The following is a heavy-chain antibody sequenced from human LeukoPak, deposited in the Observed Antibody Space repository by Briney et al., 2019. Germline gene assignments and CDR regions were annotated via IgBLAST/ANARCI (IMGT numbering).Heavy chain of an antibody. CDR3: ARDLRSGYSYGYGDY. CDR2: IYYSGST. Sequence: TASETLSLTCTVSGGSISSSSYYWGWIRQPPGKGLEWIGSIYYSGSTYYNPSLKSRVTMSVDTSKNQFSLKLSSVTAADTAVYYCARDLRSGYSYGYGDYWGQGTLVTVSS. CDR1: GGSISSSSYY. V-gene: IGHV4-39*07. J-gene: IGHJ4*02. D-gene: IGHD5-18*01.